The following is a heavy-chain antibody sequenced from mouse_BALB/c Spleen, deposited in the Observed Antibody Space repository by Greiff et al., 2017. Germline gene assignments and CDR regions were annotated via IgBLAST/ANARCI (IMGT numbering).Heavy chain of an antibody. Sequence: DVMLVESGGGLVQPGGSRKLSCAASGFTFSSFGMHWVRQAPGKGLEWVAYISSGSGTIYYADTVKGRFTITRDNPKNTLFLQVTSLRSEDTALYYGAGDHYGYDGWYIDVWGAGTTVTVSS. V-gene: IGHV5-17*02. CDR2: ISSGSGTI. CDR3: AGDHYGYDGWYIDV. J-gene: IGHJ1*01. CDR1: GFTFSSFG. D-gene: IGHD2-14*01.